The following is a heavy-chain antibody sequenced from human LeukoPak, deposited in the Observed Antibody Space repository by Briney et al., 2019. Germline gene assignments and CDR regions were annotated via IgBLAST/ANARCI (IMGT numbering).Heavy chain of an antibody. D-gene: IGHD2-2*02. CDR1: GGSISSSSYY. J-gene: IGHJ5*02. Sequence: SETLSLTCTVSGGSISSSSYYWGWIRQPPGKVLEWIGSIYYSGSTYYNPSLKSRVTISVDTSKNQFSLKLSSVTAADTAVYYCARAPNCSSTSCYRGNNWFDPWGQGTLVTVSS. V-gene: IGHV4-39*07. CDR3: ARAPNCSSTSCYRGNNWFDP. CDR2: IYYSGST.